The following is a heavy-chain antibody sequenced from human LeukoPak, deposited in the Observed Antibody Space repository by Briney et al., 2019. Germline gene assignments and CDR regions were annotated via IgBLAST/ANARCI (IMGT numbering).Heavy chain of an antibody. Sequence: SETLSLTCTVSGGSISSYYWSWIRQPPGKGLEWIGYIYYSGSTNYNPSLKSRVTISVDTSKNQFSLKLSSVTAADTAVYYCARGLVDSGSSNLDYWGQGTLVTVSS. D-gene: IGHD6-13*01. V-gene: IGHV4-59*08. J-gene: IGHJ4*02. CDR1: GGSISSYY. CDR2: IYYSGST. CDR3: ARGLVDSGSSNLDY.